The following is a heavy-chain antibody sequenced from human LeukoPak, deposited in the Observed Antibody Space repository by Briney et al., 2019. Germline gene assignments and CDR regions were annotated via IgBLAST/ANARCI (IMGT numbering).Heavy chain of an antibody. D-gene: IGHD4-17*01. CDR1: GFTFSDAW. CDR2: IRSKAYGGTT. Sequence: PGGSLRLSCAASGFTFSDAWMSWVRQAPGKGLEWVGFIRSKAYGGTTEYAASVKGRFTISRDDSKSIAYLQMNSLKTEDTAVYYCTRVRGYGDYGWFDPWGQGTLVTVSS. V-gene: IGHV3-49*04. J-gene: IGHJ5*02. CDR3: TRVRGYGDYGWFDP.